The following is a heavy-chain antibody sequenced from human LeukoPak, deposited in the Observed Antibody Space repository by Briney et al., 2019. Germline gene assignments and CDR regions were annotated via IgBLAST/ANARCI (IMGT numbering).Heavy chain of an antibody. V-gene: IGHV4-4*02. CDR2: IYHSGSR. J-gene: IGHJ5*02. Sequence: SETLSLTCAVSGDSITGPNWWSWVRQPPGKGLEWIGEIYHSGSRNYNPSLKSRVNISIDKSKNQLSLKVSSVTAADTAVYYCARVEVGYFDPWGQGTLVTVSP. CDR1: GDSITGPNW. D-gene: IGHD2-21*01. CDR3: ARVEVGYFDP.